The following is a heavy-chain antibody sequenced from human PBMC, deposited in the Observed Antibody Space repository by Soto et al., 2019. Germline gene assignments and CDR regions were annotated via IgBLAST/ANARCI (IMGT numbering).Heavy chain of an antibody. CDR2: IFDSGTT. D-gene: IGHD2-8*02. V-gene: IGHV4-31*02. Sequence: QVQLEQSGPGLVKPAQTLSLTCKISGGSITSVNHYWSWIRQSPGEGLEWIGYIFDSGTTHYNPSLNGRVTISGDASQSQFSLTIHSVTAADTAVYYCAREVSGTGAFDYWGQGTLVTVSS. J-gene: IGHJ4*02. CDR3: AREVSGTGAFDY. CDR1: GGSITSVNHY.